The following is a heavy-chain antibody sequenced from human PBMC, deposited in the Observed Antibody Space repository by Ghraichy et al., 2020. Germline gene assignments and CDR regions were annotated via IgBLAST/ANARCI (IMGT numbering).Heavy chain of an antibody. D-gene: IGHD2-15*01. CDR1: GFSFSSYA. Sequence: LSLTCAASGFSFSSYAMNWVRQAPGKGLEWVSTVKSSDESTYYADSVRGRFTVSRDNSKNTLYLQMNSLRAEDTAVYFCAKQDRGAAATPNFDYWGQGTLVTVSS. V-gene: IGHV3-23*01. CDR3: AKQDRGAAATPNFDY. J-gene: IGHJ4*02. CDR2: VKSSDEST.